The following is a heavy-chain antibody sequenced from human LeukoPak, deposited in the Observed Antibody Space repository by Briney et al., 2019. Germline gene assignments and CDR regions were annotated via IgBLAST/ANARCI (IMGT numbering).Heavy chain of an antibody. CDR1: GYTFTRYY. V-gene: IGHV1-2*02. Sequence: ASVNVSCKGSGYTFTRYYMHWVRQAPAQGLEWMGWINPNSGGTNYAQKFQGRVTMTRDTSISTAYMELSRLRSDDTAVYYCARGYCSSTSCYTVDYWGQGTLVTVSS. J-gene: IGHJ4*02. CDR2: INPNSGGT. CDR3: ARGYCSSTSCYTVDY. D-gene: IGHD2-2*02.